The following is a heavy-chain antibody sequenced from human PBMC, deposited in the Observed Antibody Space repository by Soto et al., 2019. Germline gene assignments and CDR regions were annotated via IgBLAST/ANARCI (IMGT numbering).Heavy chain of an antibody. V-gene: IGHV3-33*01. CDR2: IWYDGSNK. J-gene: IGHJ4*02. CDR1: GFTFSSYG. D-gene: IGHD1-1*01. CDR3: ARESGDSYKGTTGPVDY. Sequence: GGSLRLSCAASGFTFSSYGMHWVRQAPGKGLEWVAVIWYDGSNKYYADSVKGRFTISRDNSKNTLYLQMNSLRAEDTAVYYYARESGDSYKGTTGPVDYWGQGTLVTVSS.